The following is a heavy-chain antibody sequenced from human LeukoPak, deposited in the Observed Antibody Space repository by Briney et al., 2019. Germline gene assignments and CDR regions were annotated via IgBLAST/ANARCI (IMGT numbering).Heavy chain of an antibody. V-gene: IGHV4-4*07. CDR2: IYSSGSA. D-gene: IGHD6-19*01. J-gene: IGHJ5*02. Sequence: PSETLSLTCTVSGGSIMNHYWSWIRQPAGKGLEWVGRIYSSGSANYSPSLKNRVSMSIDTSNNHFSLNLTSATAADTALYFCARDVRYASGWSTPESWGQGTLVTVSS. CDR1: GGSIMNHY. CDR3: ARDVRYASGWSTPES.